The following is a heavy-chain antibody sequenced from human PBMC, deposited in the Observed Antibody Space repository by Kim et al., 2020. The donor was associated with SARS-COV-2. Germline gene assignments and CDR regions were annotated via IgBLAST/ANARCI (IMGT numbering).Heavy chain of an antibody. D-gene: IGHD3-22*01. CDR2: FDPEDGET. CDR1: GYTLTELS. J-gene: IGHJ3*02. V-gene: IGHV1-24*01. Sequence: ASVKVSCKVSGYTLTELSMHWVRQAPGKGLEWMGGFDPEDGETIYAQKFQGRVTMTEDTSTDTAYMELSSLRSEDTAVYYCATEVPYYYDSSGYTAFDIWGQGTMVTVSS. CDR3: ATEVPYYYDSSGYTAFDI.